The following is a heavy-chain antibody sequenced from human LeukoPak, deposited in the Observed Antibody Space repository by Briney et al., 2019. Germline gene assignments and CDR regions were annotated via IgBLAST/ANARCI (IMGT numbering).Heavy chain of an antibody. D-gene: IGHD6-19*01. V-gene: IGHV1-18*01. J-gene: IGHJ6*03. Sequence: ASVKVSCKASGGTFSSYAISWVRQAPGQGLEWMGWISAYNGNTNYAQKLQGRVTMTTDTSTSTAYMELRSLRSDDTAVYYCARTGYSSGWYVPAYYYYYYMDVWGKGTTVTISS. CDR2: ISAYNGNT. CDR1: GGTFSSYA. CDR3: ARTGYSSGWYVPAYYYYYYMDV.